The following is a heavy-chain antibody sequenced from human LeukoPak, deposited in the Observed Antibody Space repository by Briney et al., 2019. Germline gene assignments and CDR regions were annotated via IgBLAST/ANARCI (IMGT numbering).Heavy chain of an antibody. J-gene: IGHJ4*02. CDR2: ISGYNGNI. D-gene: IGHD4-23*01. Sequence: ASVKVSCNASGYSFTSYGISWVRQAPGQGLEWMGWISGYNGNIDYVQKLQGRVTMTTDTSTSTAYMELRSLRSDDTAVYYCARELNSYGGNPLDYWGQGTLVTVSS. CDR3: ARELNSYGGNPLDY. CDR1: GYSFTSYG. V-gene: IGHV1-18*01.